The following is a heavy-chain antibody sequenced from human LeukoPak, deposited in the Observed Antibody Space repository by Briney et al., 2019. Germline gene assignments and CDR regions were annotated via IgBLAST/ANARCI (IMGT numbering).Heavy chain of an antibody. CDR3: ARRNYGLYYFDN. CDR1: DHSISTGFY. J-gene: IGHJ4*02. V-gene: IGHV4-38-2*02. D-gene: IGHD4-17*01. Sequence: SEALSLTCTLSDHSISTGFYWAWIRQPPGKGLEWIGNIHYTGNTYYNPSLRGRVTISVFPSTNQFSLRPSSVTAADTAVYYCARRNYGLYYFDNWGQGTLVTVSS. CDR2: IHYTGNT.